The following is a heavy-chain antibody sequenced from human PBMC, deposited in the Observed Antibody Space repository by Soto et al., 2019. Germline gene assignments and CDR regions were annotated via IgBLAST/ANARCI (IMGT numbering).Heavy chain of an antibody. V-gene: IGHV4-59*01. Sequence: PSETLSLTCTVSGGSISSYYWSWIRQPPGKGLEWIGYIYYSGSTNYNPSLKSRVTISVDTSKNQFSLKLSSVTAADTAVYYCARVVDSVGFHYDYWGQGTLVTVSS. CDR1: GGSISSYY. J-gene: IGHJ4*02. CDR3: ARVVDSVGFHYDY. D-gene: IGHD1-26*01. CDR2: IYYSGST.